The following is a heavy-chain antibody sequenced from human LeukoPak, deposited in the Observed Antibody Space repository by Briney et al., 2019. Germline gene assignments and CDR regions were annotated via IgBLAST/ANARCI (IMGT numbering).Heavy chain of an antibody. V-gene: IGHV3-23*01. J-gene: IGHJ4*02. CDR3: AKDLDWGGSVGYYFDY. D-gene: IGHD3/OR15-3a*01. CDR1: GFTFSSYA. CDR2: ISGSGGST. Sequence: PGGSLRLSCAASGFTFSSYAMSWVRQAPGKGLEWVSAISGSGGSTYYADSVKGRFTISRDNSKNTLYLQMNSLRAEDTAVYYCAKDLDWGGSVGYYFDYWGQGTLVTVSS.